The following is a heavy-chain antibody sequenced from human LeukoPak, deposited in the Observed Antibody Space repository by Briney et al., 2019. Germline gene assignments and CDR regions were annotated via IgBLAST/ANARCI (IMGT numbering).Heavy chain of an antibody. Sequence: SETLSLTCAVYGGSFSGYYWSWIRQPPGKGLEWIGEINHSGSTNYNPSLKSRVTISVDTSKNQFSLKLSSVTAADTAVYYCARGKPRPARYSSSSLDYWGQGTLVTVSS. CDR3: ARGKPRPARYSSSSLDY. D-gene: IGHD6-13*01. CDR1: GGSFSGYY. J-gene: IGHJ4*02. V-gene: IGHV4-34*01. CDR2: INHSGST.